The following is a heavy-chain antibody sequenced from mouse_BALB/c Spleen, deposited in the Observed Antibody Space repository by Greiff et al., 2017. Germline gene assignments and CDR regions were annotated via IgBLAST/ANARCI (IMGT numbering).Heavy chain of an antibody. D-gene: IGHD1-1*01. J-gene: IGHJ3*01. CDR1: GFNIKDTY. CDR3: APFGSSYEFAY. Sequence: EVQLQQSGAELVKPGASVKLSCTASGFNIKDTYMHWVKQRPEQGLEWIGRIDPANGNTKYDPKFQGKATITADTSSNTANLQLSSLTSEDTAVYYCAPFGSSYEFAYWGQGTLVTVSA. CDR2: IDPANGNT. V-gene: IGHV14-3*02.